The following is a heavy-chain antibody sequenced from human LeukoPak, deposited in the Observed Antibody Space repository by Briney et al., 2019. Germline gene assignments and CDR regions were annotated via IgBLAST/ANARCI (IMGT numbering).Heavy chain of an antibody. Sequence: SVKVSCKASGGTFSSYAISWVRQAPGQGLEWMGGIIPIFGTANYAQKFQGRVTITTDESTSTAYMELSSLRSEDTAVYYCARDTYYDFWSGYYSNNWFDRWGQGTLVTVSS. CDR2: IIPIFGTA. V-gene: IGHV1-69*05. CDR1: GGTFSSYA. D-gene: IGHD3-3*01. J-gene: IGHJ5*02. CDR3: ARDTYYDFWSGYYSNNWFDR.